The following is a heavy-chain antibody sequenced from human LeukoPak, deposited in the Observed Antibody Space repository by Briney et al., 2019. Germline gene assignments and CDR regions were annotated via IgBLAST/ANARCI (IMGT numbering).Heavy chain of an antibody. V-gene: IGHV4-59*01. Sequence: SETLSLTCTVSGGSISTYYWSWIRPPPGKGLEWVGSIHYSGRSNSNPSLTGRLTISVDTSKNQFSLKLSSVTASDTAVYYCARDQTTVTTAAWYFDLWGRGTLVTVSS. CDR1: GGSISTYY. D-gene: IGHD4-17*01. J-gene: IGHJ2*01. CDR2: IHYSGRS. CDR3: ARDQTTVTTAAWYFDL.